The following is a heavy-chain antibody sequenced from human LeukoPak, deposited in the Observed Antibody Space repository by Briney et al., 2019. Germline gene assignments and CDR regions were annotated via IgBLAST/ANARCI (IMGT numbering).Heavy chain of an antibody. J-gene: IGHJ3*02. Sequence: GASVKVSCKAPGYVFTRYGISWVRQAPGQGLEWMGWISPYNGNTNYAQMLQGRVTMTTDTSTSTAYMELRSLTSDDTAVYYCARVLIVAVPAANAFDIWGQGTMVTVSS. CDR2: ISPYNGNT. CDR1: GYVFTRYG. D-gene: IGHD2-2*01. V-gene: IGHV1-18*01. CDR3: ARVLIVAVPAANAFDI.